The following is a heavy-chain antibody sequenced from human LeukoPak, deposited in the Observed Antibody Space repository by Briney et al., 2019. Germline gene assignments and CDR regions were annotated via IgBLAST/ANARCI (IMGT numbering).Heavy chain of an antibody. CDR3: ARGTHCSSTSCSVY. CDR1: GFSVSSSY. Sequence: GGSLRLSCAASGFSVSSSYMSWVRQAPGKGLEWVSVIYSGGTSYYADSVEGRFTISRDNSKNTLDLQMNSLRAEDTAVYYCARGTHCSSTSCSVYWGQGTLVTVSS. V-gene: IGHV3-53*01. J-gene: IGHJ4*02. CDR2: IYSGGTS. D-gene: IGHD2-2*01.